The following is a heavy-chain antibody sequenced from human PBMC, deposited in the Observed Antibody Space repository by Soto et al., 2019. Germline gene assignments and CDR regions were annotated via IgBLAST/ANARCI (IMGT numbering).Heavy chain of an antibody. CDR2: ISSSGSTI. CDR3: GRCGGGRCYSGHYYGLDV. CDR1: GFTFSSSE. V-gene: IGHV3-48*03. D-gene: IGHD2-15*01. J-gene: IGHJ6*02. Sequence: GGSLRLSCAASGFTFSSSEMNWVRQAPGKGLEWVSYISSSGSTIYYADSEKGRFNIARDSANNSLYLQMISLSPEDTAIYYCGRCGGGRCYSGHYYGLDVWGQGTTVTVSS.